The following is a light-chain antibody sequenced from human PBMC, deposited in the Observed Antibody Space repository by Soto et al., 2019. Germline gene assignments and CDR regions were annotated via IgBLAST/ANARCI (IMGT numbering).Light chain of an antibody. CDR1: VLAKKY. CDR2: KDS. CDR3: YSAADNKGV. V-gene: IGLV3-27*01. J-gene: IGLJ2*01. Sequence: SYELTQPSSVSVSPGQTARITCSGDVLAKKYARWFQQKPRQAPVLVIYKDSERPSGIPERFSGSSSGTTVTLTISGAQVEDEADYYCYSAADNKGVFGGGTKLTVL.